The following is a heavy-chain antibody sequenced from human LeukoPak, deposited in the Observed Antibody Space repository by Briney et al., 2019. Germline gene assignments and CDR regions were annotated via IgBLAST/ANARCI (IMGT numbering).Heavy chain of an antibody. CDR1: GFTFSSYS. CDR2: ITSSSRYR. Sequence: PGGSLRLSCVASGFTFSSYSMNWVRQAPGKGLEWVSSITSSSRYRYYADADSLKGRFIISRDNAKNSLYLQMNSLRAEDTAVYYCVRLFYDKVSYYYYMDVWGKGTTVTVSS. CDR3: VRLFYDKVSYYYYMDV. D-gene: IGHD2/OR15-2a*01. J-gene: IGHJ6*03. V-gene: IGHV3-21*01.